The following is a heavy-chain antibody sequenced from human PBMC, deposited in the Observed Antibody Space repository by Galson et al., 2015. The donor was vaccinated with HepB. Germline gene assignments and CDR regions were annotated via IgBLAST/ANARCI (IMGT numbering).Heavy chain of an antibody. V-gene: IGHV3-23*01. CDR3: ARKYNFYASYFDL. D-gene: IGHD2/OR15-2a*01. Sequence: SLRLSCAASGFTFSNYAMSWVRQAPGKGLEWVSAISGSGGRTFSADSVRGRFTISRDKSKHTVYVQMNSLRAEDTAVYYCARKYNFYASYFDLWGRGTLVTVSS. CDR2: ISGSGGRT. J-gene: IGHJ2*01. CDR1: GFTFSNYA.